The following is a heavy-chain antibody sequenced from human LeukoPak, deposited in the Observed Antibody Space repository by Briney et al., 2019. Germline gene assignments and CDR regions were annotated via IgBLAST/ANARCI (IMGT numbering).Heavy chain of an antibody. D-gene: IGHD5-24*01. CDR1: GFTFSSYG. J-gene: IGHJ4*02. CDR3: GSWRWLQSDVDY. Sequence: PGGSLRLSCAASGFTFSSYGMSWVRQAPGKGLEWVANIKQDGSEKYYVVYVKGRFTISRDKAKNSLYLQMNSLRAEDTAVYYCGSWRWLQSDVDYWGQGTLVTVSS. CDR2: IKQDGSEK. V-gene: IGHV3-7*01.